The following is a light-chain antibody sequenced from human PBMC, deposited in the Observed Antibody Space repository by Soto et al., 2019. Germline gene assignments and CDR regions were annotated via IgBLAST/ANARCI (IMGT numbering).Light chain of an antibody. J-gene: IGKJ1*01. CDR3: QKYNSYSET. V-gene: IGKV1-5*01. Sequence: DIQMTQSPATLSSSVGERVTITCRASQSISSWLAWYQQKPGQAPKLLIYDASSWETGVPSRFSGSGSGTEFTLTIRRLEHYAVETYYWQKYNSYSETFGQGTKLEIK. CDR2: DAS. CDR1: QSISSW.